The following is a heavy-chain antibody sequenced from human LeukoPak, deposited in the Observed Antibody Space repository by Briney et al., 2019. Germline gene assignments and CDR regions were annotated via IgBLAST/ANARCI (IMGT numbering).Heavy chain of an antibody. CDR2: INHSGST. D-gene: IGHD2-15*01. J-gene: IGHJ3*02. Sequence: SETLSLTCTVSGGSISGSTSYWGWIRQSPGKGLGWIGEINHSGSTNYNPSLKSRVTISVDTSKNQFSLKLSSVTAADTAVYYCARLRMRAFDIWGQGTMVTVSS. CDR3: ARLRMRAFDI. V-gene: IGHV4-39*07. CDR1: GGSISGSTSY.